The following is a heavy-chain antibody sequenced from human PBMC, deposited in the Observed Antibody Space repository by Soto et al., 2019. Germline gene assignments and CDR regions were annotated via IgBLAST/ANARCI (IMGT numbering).Heavy chain of an antibody. D-gene: IGHD6-13*01. CDR1: GGSISSGGYY. CDR2: ICYSGST. CDR3: ARDIAAAGTLGSYNWFDP. Sequence: SETLSLACTVSGGSISSGGYYWSWIRQHPGKGLEWIGYICYSGSTYYNPSLKSRVTISVDTSKNQFSLKLSSVTAADTAVYYCARDIAAAGTLGSYNWFDPWGQGTLVTVSS. J-gene: IGHJ5*02. V-gene: IGHV4-31*03.